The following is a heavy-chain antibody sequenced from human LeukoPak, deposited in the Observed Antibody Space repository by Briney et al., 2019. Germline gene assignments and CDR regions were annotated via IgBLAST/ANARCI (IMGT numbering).Heavy chain of an antibody. V-gene: IGHV4-61*08. CDR3: ARDREYFDY. CDR2: IYYSGST. J-gene: IGHJ4*02. Sequence: PSETLSLTCAVSGGSISSGGYSWSWIRQPPGKGLEWIGYIYYSGSTNYNPSLKSRVTISVDTSKNQFSLKLSSVTAADTAVYYCARDREYFDYWGQGTLVTVSS. CDR1: GGSISSGGYS.